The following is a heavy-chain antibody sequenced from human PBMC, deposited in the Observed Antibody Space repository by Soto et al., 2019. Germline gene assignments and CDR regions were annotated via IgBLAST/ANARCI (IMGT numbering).Heavy chain of an antibody. Sequence: GGSLRLSCAASGLTFSSYAMSWVRQAPGKGLEWVSAISGSGGSTYYADSVKGRFTISRDNSKNTLYLQMNSLRAEDTAVYYCAKASQDGYNRPFDYWGQGTLVTVSS. CDR1: GLTFSSYA. J-gene: IGHJ4*02. D-gene: IGHD5-12*01. CDR2: ISGSGGST. V-gene: IGHV3-23*01. CDR3: AKASQDGYNRPFDY.